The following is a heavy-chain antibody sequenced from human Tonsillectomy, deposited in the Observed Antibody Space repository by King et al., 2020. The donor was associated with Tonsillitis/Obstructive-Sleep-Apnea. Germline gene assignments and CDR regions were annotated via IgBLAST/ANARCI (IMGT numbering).Heavy chain of an antibody. CDR1: GGSFSGYY. CDR2: INHSGST. V-gene: IGHV4-34*01. Sequence: VQLQQWGAGMLKPSEPLSLTCAVYGGSFSGYYWSWIRQPPGKGLEWIGEINHSGSTNYNPSLKSRVTISVDTSKNQFSLKLSSVTAADTAVYYCARGRKGPYYYYYMDVWGKGTTVTVSS. CDR3: ARGRKGPYYYYYMDV. J-gene: IGHJ6*03.